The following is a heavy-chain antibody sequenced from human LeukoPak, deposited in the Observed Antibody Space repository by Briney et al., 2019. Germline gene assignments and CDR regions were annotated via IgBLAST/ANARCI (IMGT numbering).Heavy chain of an antibody. D-gene: IGHD1-14*01. CDR1: GGTFSSYA. CDR2: IIPIFGTA. CDR3: ARGRGASRTFDY. V-gene: IGHV1-69*05. Sequence: SVKVSCKASGGTFSSYAISWVRQAPGQGLEWMGGIIPIFGTANYAQKFQGRVTITTDESTSTAYMELSSLRSEDTAVYYCARGRGASRTFDYWGQGTLVTVSS. J-gene: IGHJ4*02.